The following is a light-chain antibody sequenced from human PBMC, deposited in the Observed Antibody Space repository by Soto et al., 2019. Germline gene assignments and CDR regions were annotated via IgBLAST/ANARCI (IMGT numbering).Light chain of an antibody. V-gene: IGLV3-21*02. CDR2: DDT. CDR1: NIGSYS. Sequence: SSELTQPPSVSVAPGQTARIPCGGNNIGSYSVHWYQQRPGQAPELVVYDDTDRPSGIPERFSGSNSGHTATLTISRVEAGDEADFYCQVWDRTSDHGVFGGGTKVTVL. CDR3: QVWDRTSDHGV. J-gene: IGLJ3*02.